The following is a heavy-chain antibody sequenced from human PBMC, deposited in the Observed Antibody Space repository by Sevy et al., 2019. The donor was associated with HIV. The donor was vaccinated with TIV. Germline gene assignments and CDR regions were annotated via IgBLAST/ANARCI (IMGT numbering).Heavy chain of an antibody. J-gene: IGHJ4*02. V-gene: IGHV1-3*04. CDR1: GYSFTNYA. CDR2: IKTDNGNT. Sequence: ASMKVSCKASGYSFTNYATHWVRQAPGQGLEWMGWIKTDNGNTKYSQRFQGRVTITRDTSATTAYMEMSSLRYDDTALYFCARGKGGIFGVVVGQFDSWGQGTLVTVSS. D-gene: IGHD3-3*01. CDR3: ARGKGGIFGVVVGQFDS.